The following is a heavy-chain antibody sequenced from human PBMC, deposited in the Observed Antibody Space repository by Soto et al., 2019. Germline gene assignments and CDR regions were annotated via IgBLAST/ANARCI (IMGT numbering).Heavy chain of an antibody. CDR3: ARDSSGSYYYYYGMDV. J-gene: IGHJ6*02. Sequence: LRRSCAASGFTFSSYAMHWVRQAPGKGLEWVAVISYDGSNRYYADSVKGRFTISRDNSKNTLYLQMNSLRAEDTAVYYCARDSSGSYYYYYGMDVWGQGTTVTVSS. CDR1: GFTFSSYA. V-gene: IGHV3-30-3*01. D-gene: IGHD1-26*01. CDR2: ISYDGSNR.